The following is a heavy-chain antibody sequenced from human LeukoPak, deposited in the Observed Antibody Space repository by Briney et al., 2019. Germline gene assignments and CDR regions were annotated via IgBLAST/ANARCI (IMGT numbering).Heavy chain of an antibody. V-gene: IGHV4-59*08. D-gene: IGHD5-24*01. CDR2: IYYSGST. CDR3: ASDSRDGYNYSDY. Sequence: PSETLSLTCTVSGGSISSYYWSWIRQPPGKGLEWIGYIYYSGSTNYNPSLKSRVTISVDTSKNQFSLKLSSVTAADTAVYYCASDSRDGYNYSDYWGQGTLVTVSS. CDR1: GGSISSYY. J-gene: IGHJ4*02.